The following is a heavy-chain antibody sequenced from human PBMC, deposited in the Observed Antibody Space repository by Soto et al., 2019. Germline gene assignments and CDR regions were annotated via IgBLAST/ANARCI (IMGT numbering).Heavy chain of an antibody. CDR1: GGTFSSYT. V-gene: IGHV1-69*02. Sequence: QVQLVQSGAEVKKPGSSVKVSCKASGGTFSSYTISWVRQAPGHGLELMGRIIPILGIANHAQKFQGRVTITADKSTSTAYMELSSLRSEDTAVYYCASDSATPLDYWGQGTLVTVSS. D-gene: IGHD2-15*01. CDR2: IIPILGIA. J-gene: IGHJ4*02. CDR3: ASDSATPLDY.